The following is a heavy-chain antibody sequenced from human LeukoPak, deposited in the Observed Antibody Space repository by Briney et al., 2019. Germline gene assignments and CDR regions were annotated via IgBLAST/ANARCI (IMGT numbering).Heavy chain of an antibody. V-gene: IGHV5-51*01. J-gene: IGHJ6*02. CDR3: ATYKRVPRTVYDILTGYSVMDV. CDR2: IYPGDSDT. D-gene: IGHD3-9*01. Sequence: GESLKISCKGSGYSFTSYWIGWVRQMPGKGLEWMGIIYPGDSDTTYSPSFQGQVTISADKSISTAYLQWSSLKASDTAIYYCATYKRVPRTVYDILTGYSVMDVWGQGTTVTVSS. CDR1: GYSFTSYW.